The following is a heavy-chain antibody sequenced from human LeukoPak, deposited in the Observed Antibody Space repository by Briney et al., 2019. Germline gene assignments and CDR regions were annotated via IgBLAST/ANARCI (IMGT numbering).Heavy chain of an antibody. CDR1: GGSFSGFR. CDR3: ARRRLLWFGTFDY. Sequence: SETLSLTCAVSGGSFSGFRWHWIRQPPGKGPEWIGEINHSGGTTYNPSLKSRVTISVDTSKNQFSLKLSSVTAADTAVYYCARRRLLWFGTFDYWGQGTLVTVSS. J-gene: IGHJ4*02. V-gene: IGHV4-34*01. CDR2: INHSGGT. D-gene: IGHD3-10*01.